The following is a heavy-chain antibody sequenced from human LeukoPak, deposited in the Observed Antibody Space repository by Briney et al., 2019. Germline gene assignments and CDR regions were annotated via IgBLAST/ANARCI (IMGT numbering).Heavy chain of an antibody. J-gene: IGHJ5*02. CDR3: SRGSNWFDP. Sequence: SETLSLTCIVSGGSISSHYWSWIRQPQPPGKGLEWIGYISYSGSTNYNPSLKSRVTISLDTSKTQFSLKLSSVTAADTAVYYCSRGSNWFDPWGQGTLVTVSS. CDR1: GGSISSHY. V-gene: IGHV4-59*11. CDR2: ISYSGST.